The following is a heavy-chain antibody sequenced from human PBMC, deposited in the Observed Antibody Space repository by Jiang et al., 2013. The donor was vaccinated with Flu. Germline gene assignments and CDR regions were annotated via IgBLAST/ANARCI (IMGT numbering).Heavy chain of an antibody. D-gene: IGHD3-22*01. CDR1: GFSLSTSGVG. CDR2: IYWDDDK. V-gene: IGHV2-5*02. Sequence: KPTQTLTLTCTFSGFSLSTSGVGVGWIRQPPGKALEWLALIYWDDDKRYSPSLKSRLTITKDTSKNQVVLTMTNMDPVDTATYYCATRYRGYYYFDYWGQGTLVTVS. CDR3: ATRYRGYYYFDY. J-gene: IGHJ4*02.